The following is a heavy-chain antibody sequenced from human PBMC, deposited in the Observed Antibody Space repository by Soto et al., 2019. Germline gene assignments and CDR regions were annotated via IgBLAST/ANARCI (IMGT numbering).Heavy chain of an antibody. Sequence: RRLSLPCGISGDGVYSNTASCNLSRRTGTRGLDWLGRTYFRSKWYNDYAVSVKSLIIINPDTSNNQFSLQLNSVTPEDTAVYFSAKGDNLAPKTGYAFDPWGQGIMVTVSS. CDR1: GDGVYSNTAS. V-gene: IGHV6-1*01. D-gene: IGHD5-12*01. CDR2: TYFRSKWYN. J-gene: IGHJ5*02. CDR3: AKGDNLAPKTGYAFDP.